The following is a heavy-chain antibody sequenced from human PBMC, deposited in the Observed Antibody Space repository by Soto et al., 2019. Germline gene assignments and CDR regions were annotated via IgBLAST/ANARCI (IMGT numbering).Heavy chain of an antibody. CDR3: ARETDV. V-gene: IGHV1-18*04. Sequence: ASVKVSCKAPGYTFASYCINWVRQAPGQGLEWMGWISGYSGNTNYAQKFQGRVIMTTDTSTSTAYMELRSLRSDDTAVYYCARETDVWGQGTTVTVSS. CDR1: GYTFASYC. J-gene: IGHJ6*02. CDR2: ISGYSGNT.